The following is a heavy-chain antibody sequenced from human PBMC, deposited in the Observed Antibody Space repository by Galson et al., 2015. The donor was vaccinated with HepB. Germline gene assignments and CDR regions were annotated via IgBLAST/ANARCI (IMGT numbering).Heavy chain of an antibody. J-gene: IGHJ4*02. CDR3: ARGGRGTTMVRGVRGVSHFFDY. CDR2: ISSSSSYI. Sequence: SLRLSCAASGFTFSSYSMNWVRQAPGTGLEWVSSISSSSSYIYYADSVKGRFTISRDNAKNSLYLQVNSLRAEDTAVYYCARGGRGTTMVRGVRGVSHFFDYWGQGTLVTVSA. D-gene: IGHD3-10*01. V-gene: IGHV3-21*01. CDR1: GFTFSSYS.